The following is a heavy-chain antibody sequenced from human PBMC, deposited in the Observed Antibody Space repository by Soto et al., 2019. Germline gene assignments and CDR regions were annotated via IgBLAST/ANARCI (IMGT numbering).Heavy chain of an antibody. D-gene: IGHD3-22*01. Sequence: GALRLSCAASGLTLSNYWMNWVRQAPGKGLEWVSRINSDGSSTSYSDSVKGRFTISRDNAKKTVYVQMNSLRAEDTALYYCARWQYYYNSVSYSTADSWGQGTLVTVSS. V-gene: IGHV3-74*01. CDR3: ARWQYYYNSVSYSTADS. J-gene: IGHJ4*02. CDR1: GLTLSNYW. CDR2: INSDGSST.